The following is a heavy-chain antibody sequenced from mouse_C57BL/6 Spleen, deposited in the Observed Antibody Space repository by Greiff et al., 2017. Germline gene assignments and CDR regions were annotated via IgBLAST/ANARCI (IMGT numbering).Heavy chain of an antibody. CDR3: TREEFYYSNDRAFDY. CDR1: GYTFTDYE. CDR2: IDPDTGGT. J-gene: IGHJ2*01. Sequence: VQLVESGAELVRPGASVTLSCKASGYTFTDYEMHWVKQTPVHGLEWIGAIDPDTGGTAYNQKFQGKAILTADKSSSTAYMELRSLTSEDSAVYYCTREEFYYSNDRAFDYWGQGTTLTVSS. V-gene: IGHV1-15*01. D-gene: IGHD2-12*01.